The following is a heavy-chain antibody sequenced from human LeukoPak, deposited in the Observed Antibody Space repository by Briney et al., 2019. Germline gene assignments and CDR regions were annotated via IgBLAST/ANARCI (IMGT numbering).Heavy chain of an antibody. CDR3: ARGSARWFDP. CDR2: ISSTSSHT. CDR1: GFAFSDSY. V-gene: IGHV3-11*05. J-gene: IGHJ5*02. Sequence: GGSLRLSCAASGFAFSDSYMSWIRQAAGKGLEWISYISSTSSHTNYADSVKGRFTISRDNAKRSLYLQMNSLRAEDTAVYYCARGSARWFDPWGQGTLVTVSS.